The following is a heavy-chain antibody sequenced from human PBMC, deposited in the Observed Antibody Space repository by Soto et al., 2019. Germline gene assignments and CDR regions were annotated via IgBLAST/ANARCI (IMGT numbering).Heavy chain of an antibody. CDR3: ARAPSWWYFDL. CDR2: INAGNGNT. V-gene: IGHV1-3*05. CDR1: GYTFSSYA. J-gene: IGHJ2*01. Sequence: QVQLVQSGAEEKKPGASVKVSCKASGYTFSSYAMHWVRQAPGQRLEWMGWINAGNGNTKYSQKFQGRVTITRDTSASTAYMELSSLRSEDTAVYYCARAPSWWYFDLWGRGTLVPVSS.